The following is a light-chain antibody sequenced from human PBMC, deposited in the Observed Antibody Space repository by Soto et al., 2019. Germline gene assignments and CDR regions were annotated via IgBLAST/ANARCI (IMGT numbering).Light chain of an antibody. CDR3: QQRSNWQVT. V-gene: IGKV3-11*01. Sequence: EIVLTQSPVTLSLSPGERATLSCRASQSVSTYLAWYQQKPGQAPRLLIYDASNRATGIPARFSGSGSETDFTLTISSLEPEDFAVYYCQQRSNWQVTFGQGTRLEIK. CDR2: DAS. CDR1: QSVSTY. J-gene: IGKJ5*01.